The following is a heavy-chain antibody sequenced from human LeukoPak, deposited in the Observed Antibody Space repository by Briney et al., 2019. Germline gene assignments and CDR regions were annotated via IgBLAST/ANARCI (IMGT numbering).Heavy chain of an antibody. Sequence: GGSLRLSCAASGFTFSSYSMNWVRQAPGKGLEWVSSISSSSSYIYYADSVKGRFTISRDNAKNSLYLQMNSLRAEDTAVYYCAKDLYDFWSGYYTPPFDYWGQGTLVTVSS. CDR1: GFTFSSYS. V-gene: IGHV3-21*04. J-gene: IGHJ4*02. CDR3: AKDLYDFWSGYYTPPFDY. D-gene: IGHD3-3*01. CDR2: ISSSSSYI.